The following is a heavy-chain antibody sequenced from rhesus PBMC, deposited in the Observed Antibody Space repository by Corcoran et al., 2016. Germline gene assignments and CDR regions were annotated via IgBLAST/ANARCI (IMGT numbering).Heavy chain of an antibody. CDR1: GGSFSGYY. J-gene: IGHJ5-1*01. Sequence: QVQLQESGPGLVKPSETLSLTCAVSGGSFSGYYWGWIRQPPGKGLAWLGSIRGRRRSTDYNPPQTSRTASSHDSSKNQPSLGLSSGTAADTAVYDCELEGQTYYKIGTGYPQGFDVWGPGVLVTVSS. V-gene: IGHV4-165*01. D-gene: IGHD3-3*01. CDR3: ELEGQTYYKIGTGYPQGFDV. CDR2: IRGRRRST.